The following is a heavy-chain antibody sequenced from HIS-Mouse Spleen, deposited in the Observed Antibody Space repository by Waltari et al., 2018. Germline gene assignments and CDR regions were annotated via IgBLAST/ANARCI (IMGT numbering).Heavy chain of an antibody. CDR1: GYPFTSYD. V-gene: IGHV1-8*01. CDR3: ARGHDYSNYFDY. CDR2: MNPNSGNT. J-gene: IGHJ4*02. D-gene: IGHD4-4*01. Sequence: QVQLVQSGAEVKKPGASVKVSCTASGYPFTSYDINWVRKATGQGLEWMGWMNPNSGNTGYAQKFQGRVTMTRNTSISTAYMELSSLRSEDTAVYYCARGHDYSNYFDYWGQGTLVTVSS.